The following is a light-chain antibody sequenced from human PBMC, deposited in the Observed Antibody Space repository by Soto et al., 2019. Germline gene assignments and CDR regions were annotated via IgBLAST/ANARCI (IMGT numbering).Light chain of an antibody. Sequence: EIVLTQSSGTLSLSQGEGATLSCRASRSLASSYLAWYQQKPGQAPRLLIYAASIRATGIPDRFSGSASGTDFTLTISRLDPEDFAVYYCQQYGSSPPYSFGQGTKLEIK. V-gene: IGKV3-20*01. CDR2: AAS. J-gene: IGKJ2*01. CDR1: RSLASSY. CDR3: QQYGSSPPYS.